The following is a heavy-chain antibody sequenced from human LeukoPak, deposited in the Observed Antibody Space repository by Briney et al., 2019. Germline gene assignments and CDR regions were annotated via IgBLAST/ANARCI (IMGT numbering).Heavy chain of an antibody. CDR1: GFTFSSYS. D-gene: IGHD3-10*01. Sequence: GGSLRLSCAASGFTFSSYSMNWVRQAPGKGLGWVSSISSSSSYIYYADSVKGRFTISRDNAKNSLYLQMNSLRAEDTAVYYCARDRKRFWDMVRGVIITNHYYYYYGMDVWGQGTTVTVSS. CDR3: ARDRKRFWDMVRGVIITNHYYYYYGMDV. CDR2: ISSSSSYI. V-gene: IGHV3-21*01. J-gene: IGHJ6*02.